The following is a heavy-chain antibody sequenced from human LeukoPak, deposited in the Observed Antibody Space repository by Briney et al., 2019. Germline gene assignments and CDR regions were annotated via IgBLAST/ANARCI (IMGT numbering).Heavy chain of an antibody. CDR1: GGSISSSTYY. Sequence: SETLSLTCTVSGGSISSSTYYWGWIRQPPGTGLEWIGSIYYSGSTYYNPSLKSRGTISVDTSKNQFSLQVSSVTAADTAVYYCARQAPRYSGYDRLLHFDPWGQGTLVTVSS. CDR3: ARQAPRYSGYDRLLHFDP. J-gene: IGHJ5*02. CDR2: IYYSGST. V-gene: IGHV4-39*01. D-gene: IGHD5-12*01.